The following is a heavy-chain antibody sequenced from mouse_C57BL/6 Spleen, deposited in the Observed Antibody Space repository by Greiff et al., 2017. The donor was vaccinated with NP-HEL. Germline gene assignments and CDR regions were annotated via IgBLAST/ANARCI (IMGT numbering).Heavy chain of an antibody. V-gene: IGHV1-69*01. CDR3: ARDGNYGAGTFYAMDY. CDR2: IDPSDSYT. Sequence: QVQLQQPGAELVMPGASVKLSCKASGYTFTSYWLHWVKPRPGQGLEWIGEIDPSDSYTNYNQKFTGKSTLTVDKSSSTAYMQLSSLTSEDSAVYYCARDGNYGAGTFYAMDYWGQGTSVTVSS. J-gene: IGHJ4*01. CDR1: GYTFTSYW. D-gene: IGHD2-1*01.